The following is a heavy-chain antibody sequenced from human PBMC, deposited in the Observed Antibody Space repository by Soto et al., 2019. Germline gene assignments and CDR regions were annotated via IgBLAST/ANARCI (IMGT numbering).Heavy chain of an antibody. CDR3: ARGLRGTRDGYNELDY. CDR2: IIPIFGTA. D-gene: IGHD1-7*01. CDR1: GGTFSSYA. J-gene: IGHJ4*02. V-gene: IGHV1-69*13. Sequence: SVKVSCKASGGTFSSYAISWVRQAPGQGLEWMGGIIPIFGTANYAQKFQGRVTITADESTSTAYMELSSLRSEDTAVYYCARGLRGTRDGYNELDYWGQGTLVTVSS.